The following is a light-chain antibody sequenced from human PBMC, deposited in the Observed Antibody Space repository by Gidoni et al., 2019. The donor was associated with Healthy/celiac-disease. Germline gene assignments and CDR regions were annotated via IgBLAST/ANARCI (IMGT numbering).Light chain of an antibody. CDR1: QSISSW. V-gene: IGKV1-5*03. J-gene: IGKJ2*04. CDR3: QQYNSYCS. Sequence: DIQMNQSPSTLSASVGDRVTITCRASQSISSWLAWYQQKPGKAPKLLIYKASSLESGLPSRFSGSGSGTEFTLTISSLQPDDFATYYCQQYNSYCSFGQGTKLEIK. CDR2: KAS.